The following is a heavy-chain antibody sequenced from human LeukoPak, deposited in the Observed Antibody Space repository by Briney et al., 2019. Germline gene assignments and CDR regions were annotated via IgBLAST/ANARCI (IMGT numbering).Heavy chain of an antibody. CDR3: ARQYDIPYGMDV. V-gene: IGHV3-23*01. Sequence: GGSLRLSCAASGFTFSSYAMSWVRQAPGKGLEWVSGISASGGSTYYADSVKGRFTISRDNSKNTLYLQMNSLRAEDTAVYYCARQYDIPYGMDVWGQGTTVTVSS. CDR1: GFTFSSYA. D-gene: IGHD3-9*01. J-gene: IGHJ6*02. CDR2: ISASGGST.